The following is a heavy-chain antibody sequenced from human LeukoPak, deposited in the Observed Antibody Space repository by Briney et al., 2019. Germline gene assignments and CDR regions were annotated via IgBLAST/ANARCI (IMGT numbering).Heavy chain of an antibody. CDR1: GYTFTSYA. V-gene: IGHV1-3*01. D-gene: IGHD3-9*01. CDR3: ARTPPYDILTGYSEYYFDY. Sequence: ASVKVSCKASGYTFTSYAMHWVRQAPGQRLEWMGWINAGNGNTKYSQKFQGRVTITRDTSSSTAYMELSSLRSEDTAVYYCARTPPYDILTGYSEYYFDYWGQGTLVTVSS. CDR2: INAGNGNT. J-gene: IGHJ4*02.